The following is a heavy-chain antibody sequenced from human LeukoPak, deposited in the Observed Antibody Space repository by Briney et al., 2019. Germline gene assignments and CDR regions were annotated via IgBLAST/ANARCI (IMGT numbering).Heavy chain of an antibody. CDR2: IDTRGRTT. CDR1: GFTFSDYY. Sequence: GGSLRLSCGASGFTFSDYYMSWIRQAPGKGLEWVSYIDTRGRTTYYADSVKGRVAISRDNAKKSLYLQMNSLRADDTAVYYCARGHYGLDVWGQGTTVTVSS. V-gene: IGHV3-11*01. J-gene: IGHJ6*02. CDR3: ARGHYGLDV.